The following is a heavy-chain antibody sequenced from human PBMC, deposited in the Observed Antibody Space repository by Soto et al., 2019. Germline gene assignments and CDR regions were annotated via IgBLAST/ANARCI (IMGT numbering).Heavy chain of an antibody. V-gene: IGHV1-18*01. CDR3: ARGLPLTVTTFDY. CDR2: ISSDNGNT. D-gene: IGHD4-17*01. Sequence: ASVKVSCKASGYTFTSSGISWVRQAPGQGLEWMGWISSDNGNTNYAQHLQGRVSMTTDTSTSTAYMDLRSLRSDDTAVYYCARGLPLTVTTFDYWGQGSLVTVSS. CDR1: GYTFTSSG. J-gene: IGHJ4*02.